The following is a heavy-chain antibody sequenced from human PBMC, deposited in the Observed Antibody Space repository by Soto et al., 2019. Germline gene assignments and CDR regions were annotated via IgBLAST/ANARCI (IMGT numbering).Heavy chain of an antibody. D-gene: IGHD6-19*01. CDR3: ARPKGSYSSGYYYFDD. CDR1: GGTFSTYA. J-gene: IGHJ4*02. Sequence: SVKVSCKTSGGTFSTYAIYWVRQAPGQGLEWMGAIIPLFGTADYAQKFQGRVTITADESTSTAYMELSSLRSEDTAVYYCARPKGSYSSGYYYFDDXGQGTLVTVSS. CDR2: IIPLFGTA. V-gene: IGHV1-69*13.